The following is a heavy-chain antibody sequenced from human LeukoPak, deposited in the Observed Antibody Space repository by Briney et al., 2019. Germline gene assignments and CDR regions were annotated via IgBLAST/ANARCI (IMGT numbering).Heavy chain of an antibody. D-gene: IGHD2-8*02. CDR3: ATYRQVLLPFES. V-gene: IGHV3-30*02. J-gene: IGHJ4*02. CDR1: GLTFTSYG. Sequence: GGSLRLSCVVSGLTFTSYGVHWVRQAPGKGLEWVAFIRHDGSYKDYADSVKGRFTISRDNSKNTLYLQMNSLRAEDTAIYYCATYRQVLLPFESWGQGTLVTVSS. CDR2: IRHDGSYK.